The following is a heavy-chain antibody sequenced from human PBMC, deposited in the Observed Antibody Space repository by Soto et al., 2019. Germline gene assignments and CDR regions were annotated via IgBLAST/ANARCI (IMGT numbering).Heavy chain of an antibody. Sequence: EVQLVESGGGLVKPGASLRLSCAASGFTFSSYSMNWVRQAPGKWLEWVSSISPSSTYIYYADSVKGRFAISRDNAKKSLYLQMYSLRAEDTAVYYCARMAAANIAEFDQWGQGTLVTVSS. CDR3: ARMAAANIAEFDQ. J-gene: IGHJ4*02. V-gene: IGHV3-21*01. D-gene: IGHD5-18*01. CDR1: GFTFSSYS. CDR2: ISPSSTYI.